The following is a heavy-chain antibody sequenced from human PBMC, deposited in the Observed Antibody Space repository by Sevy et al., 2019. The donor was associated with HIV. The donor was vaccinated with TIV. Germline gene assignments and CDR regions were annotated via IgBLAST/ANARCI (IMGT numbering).Heavy chain of an antibody. Sequence: ASVKVSCKAIGYRFTNYGITWVRQAPGQGPEWMGWISAYNGVTEYAQKFQGRLTMTRDTLTSTAYMELRSLRSDDTAVYYCVISPGLLPRDAYDVWGQGTMVTVSS. CDR2: ISAYNGVT. J-gene: IGHJ3*01. CDR1: GYRFTNYG. V-gene: IGHV1-18*04. D-gene: IGHD2-21*02. CDR3: VISPGLLPRDAYDV.